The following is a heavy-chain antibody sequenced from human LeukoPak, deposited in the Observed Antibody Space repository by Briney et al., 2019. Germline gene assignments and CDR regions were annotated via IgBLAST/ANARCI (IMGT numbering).Heavy chain of an antibody. CDR1: GGSISSSSYY. CDR2: IYYSGST. D-gene: IGHD3-3*01. V-gene: IGHV4-39*01. J-gene: IGHJ5*02. CDR3: ATEIPYDFWSGRNWFDP. Sequence: SETLSLTCAVSGGSISSSSYYWGWIRQPPGTGLEWIGSIYYSGSTYYNPSLKSRVTISVDTSKNQFSLKLSSVTAADTAVYYCATEIPYDFWSGRNWFDPWGQGTLVTVSS.